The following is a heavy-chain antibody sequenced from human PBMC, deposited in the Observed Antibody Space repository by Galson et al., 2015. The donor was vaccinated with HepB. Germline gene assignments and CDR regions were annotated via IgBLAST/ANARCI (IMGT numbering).Heavy chain of an antibody. V-gene: IGHV1-69*01. CDR3: ARGAHAAVYSRSDAFDI. Sequence: VSCKASGGTFSSYAISWVRQAPGQGLEWMGGIIPIFGTANYAQKFQGRVTITADESTSTAYMELSSLRSEDTAVYYCARGAHAAVYSRSDAFDIWGLGTLVTV. CDR1: GGTFSSYA. CDR2: IIPIFGTA. D-gene: IGHD6-13*01. J-gene: IGHJ3*02.